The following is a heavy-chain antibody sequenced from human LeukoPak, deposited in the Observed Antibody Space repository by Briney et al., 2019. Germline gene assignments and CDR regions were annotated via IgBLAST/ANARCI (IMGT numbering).Heavy chain of an antibody. CDR3: VGPTGLRGGYCGSNP. CDR2: ISRSSDYT. V-gene: IGHV3-11*03. J-gene: IGHJ5*02. D-gene: IGHD2-2*01. Sequence: PGGSLRLSCAASGFSFSDYYMSWIRQAPGKGPEWDSYISRSSDYTNYADSVKGRFTISRDNAKNSLYLQMNSLRAEDTAVYYCVGPTGLRGGYCGSNPWGRGTRVTVS. CDR1: GFSFSDYY.